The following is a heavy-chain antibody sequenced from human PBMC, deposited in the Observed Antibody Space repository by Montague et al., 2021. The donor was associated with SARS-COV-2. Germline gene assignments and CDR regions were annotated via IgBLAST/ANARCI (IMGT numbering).Heavy chain of an antibody. V-gene: IGHV4-34*01. CDR3: ARCGSGWSILDV. D-gene: IGHD6-19*01. Sequence: SETLSLTCSVYSGSFSGYYWSWIRQVPGKGLEWIGEVSHSGDTYYDPSLKSRVTMSIDSSKSHFSLQLRSVTAADTAVYYCARCGSGWSILDVWGQGTTVTVSS. J-gene: IGHJ6*02. CDR2: VSHSGDT. CDR1: SGSFSGYY.